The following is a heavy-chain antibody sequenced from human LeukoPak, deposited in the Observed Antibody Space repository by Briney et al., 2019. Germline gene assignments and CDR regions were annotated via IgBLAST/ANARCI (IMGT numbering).Heavy chain of an antibody. CDR2: IYTSGST. V-gene: IGHV4-4*07. CDR3: ARHSFVAGQAAVGSYFDY. CDR1: GGSISSYY. D-gene: IGHD2-15*01. J-gene: IGHJ4*02. Sequence: PSETLSLTCTVSGGSISSYYWSWIRQPAGKGLEWIGRIYTSGSTNYNPSLKSRVTMSVDTSKNQFSLKLSSVTAADTAVYYCARHSFVAGQAAVGSYFDYWGQGTLVTVSS.